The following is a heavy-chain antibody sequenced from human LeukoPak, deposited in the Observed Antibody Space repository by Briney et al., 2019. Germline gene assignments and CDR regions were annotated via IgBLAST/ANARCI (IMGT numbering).Heavy chain of an antibody. J-gene: IGHJ5*02. D-gene: IGHD3-16*02. CDR2: IYHSGST. CDR3: ARVLRYDYVWGSYRYTGWFDP. Sequence: SETLSLTCTVSGYSISSGYYWGWIRQPPGKGLEWIGSIYHSGSTYYNPSLKSRVTISVDTSKNQFSLKLSSVTAADTAVYYCARVLRYDYVWGSYRYTGWFDPWGQGTLVTVSS. CDR1: GYSISSGYY. V-gene: IGHV4-38-2*02.